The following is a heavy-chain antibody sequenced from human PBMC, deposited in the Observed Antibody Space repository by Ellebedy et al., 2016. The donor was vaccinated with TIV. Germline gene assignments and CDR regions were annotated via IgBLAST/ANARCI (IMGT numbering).Heavy chain of an antibody. V-gene: IGHV4-4*02. CDR1: GGSINSESY. CDR2: IYHSGTT. CDR3: ARHGSYRQNL. D-gene: IGHD5-12*01. J-gene: IGHJ3*01. Sequence: MPSETLSLTCGVSGGSINSESYWSWVRQPPGKGLEWIGQIYHSGTTSYDPSLESRVTISVDKSKNQLSLNLSSVTAADTAVYYCARHGSYRQNLWGQGTMVTVSS.